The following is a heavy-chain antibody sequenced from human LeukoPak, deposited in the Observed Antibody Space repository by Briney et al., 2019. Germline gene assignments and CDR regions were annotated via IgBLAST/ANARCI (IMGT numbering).Heavy chain of an antibody. J-gene: IGHJ5*02. CDR3: ASQPRYGAWFDP. CDR2: IYYSGST. D-gene: IGHD5-18*01. Sequence: PSETLSLTCSVSGGSISSSSYYWGWIRQPPGKGLEWIGSIYYSGSTYYNPSLKSRVTISVDTSKNQFSLNLISVTAADTAVYYCASQPRYGAWFDPWGQGTLVTVSS. V-gene: IGHV4-39*01. CDR1: GGSISSSSYY.